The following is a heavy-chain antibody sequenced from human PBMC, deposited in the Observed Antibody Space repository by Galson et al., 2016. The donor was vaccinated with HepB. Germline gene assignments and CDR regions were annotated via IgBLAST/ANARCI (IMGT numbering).Heavy chain of an antibody. Sequence: SLRLSCAASGFTFDEYAMHWVRQAPGKGLEWVSGISWNSGSIGYADSVKGRSTISRDNAKNSLYLQIHSLRAEDTALYYCAKDKHISLAGPIEYWGQGTLVTVSS. CDR2: ISWNSGSI. J-gene: IGHJ4*02. V-gene: IGHV3-9*01. D-gene: IGHD6-19*01. CDR1: GFTFDEYA. CDR3: AKDKHISLAGPIEY.